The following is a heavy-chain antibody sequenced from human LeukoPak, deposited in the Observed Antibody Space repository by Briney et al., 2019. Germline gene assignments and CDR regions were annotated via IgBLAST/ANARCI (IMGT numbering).Heavy chain of an antibody. CDR1: GFTFSSYG. Sequence: GGSLRLSCAASGFTFSSYGMHWVRQAPGKGLEWVAFIRYDGSNKYYADSVKGRFTISRDNSKNTLYLQMNSLRAEDTAVYYCAKAKQSGYDFWSGYPLGDYWGQGTLVTVSS. CDR2: IRYDGSNK. V-gene: IGHV3-30*02. CDR3: AKAKQSGYDFWSGYPLGDY. J-gene: IGHJ4*02. D-gene: IGHD3-3*01.